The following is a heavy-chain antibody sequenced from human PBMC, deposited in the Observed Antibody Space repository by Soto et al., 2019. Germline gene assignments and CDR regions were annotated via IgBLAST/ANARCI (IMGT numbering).Heavy chain of an antibody. Sequence: GGSLRLSCAASGFTFSSYDMHWVRQATGKGLEWVSAIGTAGDTYYPGSVKGRFTISRENAKNTLYLQRNSLRAEDTAVYYCARSLRNYYDSSGYRPTKYGMDVWGQGTTVTVSS. D-gene: IGHD3-22*01. V-gene: IGHV3-13*01. CDR3: ARSLRNYYDSSGYRPTKYGMDV. CDR2: IGTAGDT. J-gene: IGHJ6*02. CDR1: GFTFSSYD.